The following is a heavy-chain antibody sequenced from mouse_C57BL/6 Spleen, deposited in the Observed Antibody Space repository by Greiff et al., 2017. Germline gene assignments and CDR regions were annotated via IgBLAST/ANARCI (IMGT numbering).Heavy chain of an antibody. CDR1: GYTFTSYW. J-gene: IGHJ3*01. V-gene: IGHV1-69*01. CDR3: ARSGDYGAY. Sequence: VQLQQPGAELVMPGASVKLSCKASGYTFTSYWMHWVKQRPGQGLEWIGEIDPSDSYTNYNQKFKGKSTLTVDKSSSTAYMQLSSLTSEDSAVYYCARSGDYGAYWGQGTLVTVSA. D-gene: IGHD2-4*01. CDR2: IDPSDSYT.